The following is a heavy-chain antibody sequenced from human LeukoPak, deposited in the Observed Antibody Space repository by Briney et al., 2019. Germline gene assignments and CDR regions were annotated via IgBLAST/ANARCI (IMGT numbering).Heavy chain of an antibody. Sequence: VASVTVSCTASGGTFSSYAISWVRQAPGQGLEWMGGIIPIFGTANYAQKFQGRVTITADESTSTAYMELSSLRSEDTAVYYCARSASFGELPTTFDYWGQGTLVTVSS. CDR3: ARSASFGELPTTFDY. CDR2: IIPIFGTA. J-gene: IGHJ4*02. D-gene: IGHD3-10*01. V-gene: IGHV1-69*13. CDR1: GGTFSSYA.